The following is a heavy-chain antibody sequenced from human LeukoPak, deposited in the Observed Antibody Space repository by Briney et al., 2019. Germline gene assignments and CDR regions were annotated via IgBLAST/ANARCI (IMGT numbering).Heavy chain of an antibody. Sequence: GGSLRLSCAASGFTFSTYWMSWVRQAPGKGLEWVANIKQDVSEKYYVDSVKGRFTISRDNAKNSLYLQMNSLRAEDTAVYYCARVGDYSAFDIWGQGTMVTVSS. CDR2: IKQDVSEK. CDR1: GFTFSTYW. D-gene: IGHD4-17*01. CDR3: ARVGDYSAFDI. V-gene: IGHV3-7*03. J-gene: IGHJ3*02.